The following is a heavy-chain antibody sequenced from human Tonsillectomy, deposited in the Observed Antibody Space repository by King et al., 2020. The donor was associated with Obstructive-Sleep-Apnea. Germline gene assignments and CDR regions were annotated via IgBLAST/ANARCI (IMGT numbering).Heavy chain of an antibody. CDR3: AARAQPHCVGGCAPYFDY. J-gene: IGHJ4*02. D-gene: IGHD2-21*02. CDR2: IWYDGSEK. Sequence: QLVQSGGGVVQPGRSLRLSCEVSGITFRLYGMHWVRQAPGKGLEWVSVIWYDGSEKFYTDSVQGRFTTSRDNSKNTLYLQMTNLRAEDTGVYYCAARAQPHCVGGCAPYFDYWGQGALVTVSS. V-gene: IGHV3-33*01. CDR1: GITFRLYG.